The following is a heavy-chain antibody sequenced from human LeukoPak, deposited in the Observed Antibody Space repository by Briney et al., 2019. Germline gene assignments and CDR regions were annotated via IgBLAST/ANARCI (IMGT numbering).Heavy chain of an antibody. CDR2: ISGSGGST. CDR3: AKDSAMIREVTPDH. CDR1: GFTFNNHA. Sequence: GGSLRLSCEASGFTFNNHAMKWVRQSPGKGLDWVSAISGSGGSTYYAGSVKGRFSISRDNSKNTLYLQMNSLRAEDTAIYYCAKDSAMIREVTPDHWGQGTLVTVSS. D-gene: IGHD3-16*01. J-gene: IGHJ4*02. V-gene: IGHV3-23*01.